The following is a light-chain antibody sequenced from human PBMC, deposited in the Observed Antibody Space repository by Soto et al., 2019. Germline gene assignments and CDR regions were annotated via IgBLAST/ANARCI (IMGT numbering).Light chain of an antibody. V-gene: IGKV1-33*01. J-gene: IGKJ3*01. Sequence: DIQMTQSPSSLSASVGDRVTITCQASQDISNYLNWYQQKPGKAPKLLIYDASNLETGVPSRFSGSGFGTDFTFTISSLQPEDITTYYCQQYDNLLFTFGPRTKLDIK. CDR3: QQYDNLLFT. CDR1: QDISNY. CDR2: DAS.